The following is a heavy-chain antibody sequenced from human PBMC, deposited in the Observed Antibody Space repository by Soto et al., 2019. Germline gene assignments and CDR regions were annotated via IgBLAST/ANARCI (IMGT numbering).Heavy chain of an antibody. J-gene: IGHJ4*02. D-gene: IGHD3-10*01. CDR2: VIPICGTA. V-gene: IGHV1-69*01. Sequence: QVHLVQSGAGVKKPGYSVKVSGKASGGTFSSYAISWVRQAPGQGLECMGGVIPICGTANYAQKVQGRVKITADESTSTDYMELSSLRSEDTAVYCCAAGGIDYYGSGSYAYYFDYWGQGTLVTVS. CDR3: AAGGIDYYGSGSYAYYFDY. CDR1: GGTFSSYA.